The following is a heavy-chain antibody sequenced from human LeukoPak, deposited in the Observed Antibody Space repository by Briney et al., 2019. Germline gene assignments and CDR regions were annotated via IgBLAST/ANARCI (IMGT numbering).Heavy chain of an antibody. CDR1: GFTFSIND. Sequence: GGSLRLSCAASGFTFSINDMSWVGQAPGKGLEWVSAISGGGGSTYYADSVKGRFTISRDNSKNTVYLQMNSLRGEDTAIYYCAKGGSSWYPHAFDIWGQGTMVTVSS. D-gene: IGHD6-13*01. V-gene: IGHV3-23*01. CDR3: AKGGSSWYPHAFDI. J-gene: IGHJ3*02. CDR2: ISGGGGST.